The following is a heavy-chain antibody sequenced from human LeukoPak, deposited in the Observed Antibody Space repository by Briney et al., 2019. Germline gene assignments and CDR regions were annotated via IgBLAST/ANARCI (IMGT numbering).Heavy chain of an antibody. CDR3: ARDRENSNLGVWYFDL. CDR1: GGYISTYY. Sequence: SETLSLTCTVSGGYISTYYWSWIRQPPGKGLEWIGYIYYTGITYSNPSLKSRVSISVDTTKNQFSLNLTSVTAADTAVCYCARDRENSNLGVWYFDLWGRGTLVTVSS. D-gene: IGHD3-16*01. CDR2: IYYTGIT. V-gene: IGHV4-59*01. J-gene: IGHJ2*01.